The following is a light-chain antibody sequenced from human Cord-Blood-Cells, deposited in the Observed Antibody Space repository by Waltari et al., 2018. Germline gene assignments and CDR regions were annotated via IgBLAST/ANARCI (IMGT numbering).Light chain of an antibody. CDR1: QSVLYSSNNKND. V-gene: IGKV4-1*01. Sequence: DIVMTQSPDSLAVSLGERATIICKSSQSVLYSSNNKNDLAWYQQKPGQPPKLLIYWASTRESGVPDRFSGSGSGTDFTLTISSLQAEDVAVYYCQQYYSTPLTFGGGTKVEIK. CDR2: WAS. CDR3: QQYYSTPLT. J-gene: IGKJ4*01.